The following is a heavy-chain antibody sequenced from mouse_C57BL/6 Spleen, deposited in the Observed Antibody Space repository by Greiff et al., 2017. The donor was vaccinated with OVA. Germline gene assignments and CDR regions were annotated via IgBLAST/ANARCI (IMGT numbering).Heavy chain of an antibody. CDR2: INYDGSST. Sequence: EVMLVESEGGLVQPGSSMKLSCTASGFTFSDYYMAWVRQVPEKGLEWVANINYDGSSTYYLDSLKSRFIISRDNAKNILYLQMSSLKSEDTATYYCARGGDWDVPFDYWGQGTTLTVSS. J-gene: IGHJ2*01. V-gene: IGHV5-16*01. CDR1: GFTFSDYY. D-gene: IGHD4-1*01. CDR3: ARGGDWDVPFDY.